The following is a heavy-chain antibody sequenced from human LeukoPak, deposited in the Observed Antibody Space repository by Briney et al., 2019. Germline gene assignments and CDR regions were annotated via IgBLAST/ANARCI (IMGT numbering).Heavy chain of an antibody. J-gene: IGHJ5*02. CDR1: GGSISSYY. V-gene: IGHV4-59*08. D-gene: IGHD3-3*01. CDR3: ARLGGAQYYDFWSGYSNWFDP. CDR2: IYYSGST. Sequence: SETLSLTCAVSGGSISSYYWSWIRQPPGKGLEWIGYIYYSGSTNYNPSLKSRVTISVDTSKNQFSLKLSSVTAADTAVYYCARLGGAQYYDFWSGYSNWFDPWGQGTLVTVSS.